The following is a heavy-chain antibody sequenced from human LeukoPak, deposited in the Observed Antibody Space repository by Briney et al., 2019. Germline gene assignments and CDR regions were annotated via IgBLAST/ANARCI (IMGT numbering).Heavy chain of an antibody. V-gene: IGHV3-23*01. CDR3: AKTGTDDGYSIYFDH. J-gene: IGHJ4*02. Sequence: GGSLRLSCAASGLTFSRYAMSWVRQAPGKGLEWVSTISGSGGGTYNADSVKGRFTISRDNTQNTLYLQMNSLRAEDTAIYYCAKTGTDDGYSIYFDHWGQGTLVTVSS. CDR2: ISGSGGGT. CDR1: GLTFSRYA. D-gene: IGHD5-24*01.